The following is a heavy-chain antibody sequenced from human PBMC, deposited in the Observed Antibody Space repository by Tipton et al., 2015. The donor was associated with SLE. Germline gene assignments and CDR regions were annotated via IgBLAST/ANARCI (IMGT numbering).Heavy chain of an antibody. V-gene: IGHV1-69*09. CDR1: GYTFTSYG. CDR3: AKDGLMEHPYYFDY. Sequence: QLVQSGAEVKKPGSSVKVSCKASGYTFTSYGISWVRQAPGQGLEWMGRIIPILGIANYAQKFQGRVTITADKSTSTAYMELSSLRSEDTAVYYCAKDGLMEHPYYFDYWGQGTLVTVSS. D-gene: IGHD2-8*01. CDR2: IIPILGIA. J-gene: IGHJ4*02.